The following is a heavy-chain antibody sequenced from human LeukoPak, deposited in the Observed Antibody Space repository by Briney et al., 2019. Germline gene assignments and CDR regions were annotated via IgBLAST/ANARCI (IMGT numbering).Heavy chain of an antibody. Sequence: SETLSLTCAVYGGSFSGYYWSWIRQPPGKGLEWIGEINHSGSTNYNPSLKSRVTISVDTSKNQFSLKLSSVTAADTAVYYCARRVRYYDILTNYYYYMDVWGKGTTVTISS. CDR3: ARRVRYYDILTNYYYYMDV. D-gene: IGHD3-9*01. CDR1: GGSFSGYY. V-gene: IGHV4-34*01. CDR2: INHSGST. J-gene: IGHJ6*03.